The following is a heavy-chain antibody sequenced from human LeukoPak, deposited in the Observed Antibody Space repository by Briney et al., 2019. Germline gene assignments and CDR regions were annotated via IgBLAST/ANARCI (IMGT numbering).Heavy chain of an antibody. CDR2: ISGSGGST. V-gene: IGHV3-23*01. J-gene: IGHJ4*02. CDR1: GFTFSSYA. Sequence: GGSLRLSCAASGFTFSSYAMSWVRQAPGKGLEWVSSISGSGGSTYYADSVKGRFSISRDNSKNTLHLQMNSLRAEDTAVYYCAKLGTYYYDTSGPYYFDYWGQGTLVTVSS. CDR3: AKLGTYYYDTSGPYYFDY. D-gene: IGHD3-22*01.